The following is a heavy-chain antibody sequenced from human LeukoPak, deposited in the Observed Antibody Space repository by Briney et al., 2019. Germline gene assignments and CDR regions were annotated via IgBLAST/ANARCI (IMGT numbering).Heavy chain of an antibody. CDR3: ARAGSAGTKGNYYYMDV. CDR1: GGSISSGGYY. CDR2: IYHSGST. V-gene: IGHV4-30-2*01. D-gene: IGHD1-7*01. J-gene: IGHJ6*03. Sequence: PSQTLSLTCTVSGGSISSGGYYWSWIRQPPGKGLEWIGYIYHSGSTYYNPSLKSRVTISVDRSKNQFSLKLSSVTAADTAVYYCARAGSAGTKGNYYYMDVWGKGTTVTVSS.